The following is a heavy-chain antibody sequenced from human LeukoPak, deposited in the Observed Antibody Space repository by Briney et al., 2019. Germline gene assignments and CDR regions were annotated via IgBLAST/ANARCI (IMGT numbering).Heavy chain of an antibody. CDR3: ARQRSGSYYTDAHFDY. V-gene: IGHV5-51*01. Sequence: GESLKISCKGSGYSFTSYWIGWVRQLPGKGLEWMGIIYPGDSDTSYSPSFQGQVTISADKSISTAYLQWSSLKASDTAMYYCARQRSGSYYTDAHFDYWGQGTLVTVSS. D-gene: IGHD3-10*01. J-gene: IGHJ4*02. CDR2: IYPGDSDT. CDR1: GYSFTSYW.